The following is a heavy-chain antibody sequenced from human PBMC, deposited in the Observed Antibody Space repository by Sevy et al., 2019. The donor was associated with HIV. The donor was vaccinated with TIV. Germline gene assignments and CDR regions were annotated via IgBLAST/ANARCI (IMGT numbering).Heavy chain of an antibody. D-gene: IGHD3-10*01. CDR2: ISSSANYI. CDR1: GFTFNTYT. CDR3: ARPYGSGSWEAFDI. J-gene: IGHJ3*02. V-gene: IGHV3-21*01. Sequence: GGSLRLSCAASGFTFNTYTMNWVRQAPGEGLEWVSSISSSANYIYYADSVKGRFTISRDNAKNSLFLQMNNLRAEDTAVYYCARPYGSGSWEAFDIWCQGTMVTVSS.